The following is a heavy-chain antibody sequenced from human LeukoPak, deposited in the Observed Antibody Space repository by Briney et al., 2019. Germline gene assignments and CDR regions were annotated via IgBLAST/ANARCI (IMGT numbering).Heavy chain of an antibody. CDR2: IYSSGTT. Sequence: PSETLSLTCSVAGGSVSSYFWSWIRQPAGKGLEWIGRIYSSGTTNCNPSLKSRVTMSVDTSKNQFSLKLNSVTAADTAVYYCARGPRSGHHDYWGQGVLVTVSS. V-gene: IGHV4-4*07. CDR3: ARGPRSGHHDY. D-gene: IGHD6-19*01. CDR1: GGSVSSYF. J-gene: IGHJ4*02.